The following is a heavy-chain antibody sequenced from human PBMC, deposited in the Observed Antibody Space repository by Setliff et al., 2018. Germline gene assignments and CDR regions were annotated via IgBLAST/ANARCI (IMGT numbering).Heavy chain of an antibody. CDR3: VVNMVGPVTGLDC. V-gene: IGHV1-46*01. CDR2: INPSGGYT. CDR1: GYTFTSNH. J-gene: IGHJ4*02. D-gene: IGHD1-26*01. Sequence: ASVKVSCKASGYTFTSNHIHWGRQAPGQGLEWMGTINPSGGYTIYAPEFQGRVTMTTDTSTRTAYMELSGLASDDTAIYFCVVNMVGPVTGLDCWGPGTLVTGSS.